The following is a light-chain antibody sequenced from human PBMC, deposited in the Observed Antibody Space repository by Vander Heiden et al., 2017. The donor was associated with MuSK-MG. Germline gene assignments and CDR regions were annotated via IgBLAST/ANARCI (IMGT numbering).Light chain of an antibody. J-gene: IGLJ3*02. Sequence: AVVTQEPSLTVSPGGTVTLTCGSSTGAVTSGPDPYTFQQKPGQAPSILVYDTSNKHTGTPARFSGSILGGKAAVTLAGAQPEDEAEYYCLPSYSGARPWVFGGGTKRTVL. CDR3: LPSYSGARPWV. CDR2: DTS. CDR1: TGAVTSGPD. V-gene: IGLV7-46*01.